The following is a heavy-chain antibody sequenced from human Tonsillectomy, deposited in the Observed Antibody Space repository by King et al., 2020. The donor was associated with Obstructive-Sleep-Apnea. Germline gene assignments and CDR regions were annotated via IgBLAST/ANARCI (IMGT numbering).Heavy chain of an antibody. J-gene: IGHJ4*02. Sequence: VQLQESGPGLVKPSETLSLTCTVSGYSISSDHYWGWIRQPPGKGLQWIATIYHSGSTYYNPSLKSPVTISVDTSKNQFSLRLRSVTAADTAVYYCARVGPSQTDYWGQGTLVTVSS. CDR1: GYSISSDHY. CDR2: IYHSGST. D-gene: IGHD3-16*01. V-gene: IGHV4-38-2*02. CDR3: ARVGPSQTDY.